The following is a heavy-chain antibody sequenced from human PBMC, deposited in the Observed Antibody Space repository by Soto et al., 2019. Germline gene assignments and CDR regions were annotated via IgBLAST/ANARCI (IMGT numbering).Heavy chain of an antibody. CDR1: GGSISSSSYY. J-gene: IGHJ3*02. V-gene: IGHV4-39*01. D-gene: IGHD6-19*01. Sequence: SETLSLTCTVSGGSISSSSYYWGWIRQPPGKGLEWIGSIYYSGSTYYNPSLKSRVTISVDTSKNQFSLKLSSVTAADTAVYYCARRGTEGTLQWLVFNAAFDIWGQGTMVTVSS. CDR2: IYYSGST. CDR3: ARRGTEGTLQWLVFNAAFDI.